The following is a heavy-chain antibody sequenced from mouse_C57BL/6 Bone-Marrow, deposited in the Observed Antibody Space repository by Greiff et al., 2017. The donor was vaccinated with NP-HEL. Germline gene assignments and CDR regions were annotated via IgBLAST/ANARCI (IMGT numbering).Heavy chain of an antibody. CDR3: ARNDGNYVNYFDY. D-gene: IGHD2-3*01. CDR2: ISSGGSYT. J-gene: IGHJ2*01. CDR1: GFTFSSYG. V-gene: IGHV5-6*01. Sequence: EVMLVESGGDLVKPGGSLKLSCAASGFTFSSYGMSWVRQTPDKRLEWVATISSGGSYTYYPDSVKGRFTISRDNAKNTLYLQMSSLKSEDTAMYYCARNDGNYVNYFDYWGQGTTLTVSS.